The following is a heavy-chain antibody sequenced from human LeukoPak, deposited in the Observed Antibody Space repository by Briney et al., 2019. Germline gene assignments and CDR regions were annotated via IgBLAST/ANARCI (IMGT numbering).Heavy chain of an antibody. Sequence: SVKVSRKASVGTLSSYAASWGPQAPGQGFEWRGGIIPIFGTANYAQKFQGRVTITADKSTSTAYKELSSLRSEDTAVYYCARDSYDISTGYYKGGSFDYWGQGTLVTVSS. CDR3: ARDSYDISTGYYKGGSFDY. CDR2: IIPIFGTA. D-gene: IGHD3-9*01. V-gene: IGHV1-69*06. J-gene: IGHJ4*02. CDR1: VGTLSSYA.